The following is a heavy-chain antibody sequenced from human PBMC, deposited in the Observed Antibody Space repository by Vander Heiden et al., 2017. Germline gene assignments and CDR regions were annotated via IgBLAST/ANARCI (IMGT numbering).Heavy chain of an antibody. CDR1: GFTFSRYG. CDR3: ARDVLLRDCDGRYYGMDV. V-gene: IGHV3-33*01. D-gene: IGHD3-9*01. Sequence: QVQLVESGGGVVQPGRSLRLSCAASGFTFSRYGMHWVRQAPGKGLEWVAVIWYDGSNKYYADSVKGRGTISRDNSKNTLYRQMNSLRAEETAVYYCARDVLLRDCDGRYYGMDVWCQGTTVTVYS. CDR2: IWYDGSNK. J-gene: IGHJ6*02.